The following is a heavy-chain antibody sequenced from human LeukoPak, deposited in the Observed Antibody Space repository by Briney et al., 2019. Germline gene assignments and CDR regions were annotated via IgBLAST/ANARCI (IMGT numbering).Heavy chain of an antibody. CDR1: GFTFSSYS. CDR3: ARETTVTTFDY. V-gene: IGHV3-48*01. J-gene: IGHJ4*02. CDR2: ISSSSSTI. Sequence: GGSQRLSCAASGFTFSSYSMNWVRQAPGKGLEWVSYISSSSSTIYYADSVKGRFTISRDNAKNSLYLQMNSLRAEDTAVYYCARETTVTTFDYWGQGTLVTVSS. D-gene: IGHD4-17*01.